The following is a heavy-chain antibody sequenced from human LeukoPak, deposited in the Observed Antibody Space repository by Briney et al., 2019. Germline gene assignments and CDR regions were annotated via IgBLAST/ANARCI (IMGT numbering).Heavy chain of an antibody. V-gene: IGHV3-23*01. CDR2: ISGSGGST. CDR1: GFTFSSYA. D-gene: IGHD4-23*01. J-gene: IGHJ4*02. Sequence: GGSLRLSCAASGFTFSSYAMSWVRQAPGKGLEWVSAISGSGGSTYYADSVKGRFTISRDNSKNTLYLQMNSLRAEDTAVYYCAKGWYGGNSRMYGCFDYCGQGTLVTVSS. CDR3: AKGWYGGNSRMYGCFDY.